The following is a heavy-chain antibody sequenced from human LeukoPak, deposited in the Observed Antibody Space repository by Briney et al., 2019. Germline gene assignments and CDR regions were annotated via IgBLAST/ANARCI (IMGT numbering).Heavy chain of an antibody. D-gene: IGHD6-13*01. Sequence: SETLSLTCTVSGGSISSSSYYWGWIRQPPGRGLEWIGTIYYSGSTYYNPSLKSRVTISVDTSKNQFSLRLRSVTAAGTAVYYGATGYTSNCPYNWGQGTLVTVSS. CDR2: IYYSGST. V-gene: IGHV4-39*01. J-gene: IGHJ4*02. CDR3: ATGYTSNCPYN. CDR1: GGSISSSSYY.